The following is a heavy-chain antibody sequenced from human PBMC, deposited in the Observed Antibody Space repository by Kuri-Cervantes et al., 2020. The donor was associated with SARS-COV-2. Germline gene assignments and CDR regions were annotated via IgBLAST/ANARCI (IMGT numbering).Heavy chain of an antibody. CDR1: GGTFSSYA. J-gene: IGHJ6*03. CDR3: ARTRYSGSYRSHYYYMDV. D-gene: IGHD1-26*01. Sequence: SVKVSCKAPGGTFSSYAISWLRQAPGQGLEWMGGIIPIFNTATYAQKFEGRVTITTDGSTETGYMELSSLRSEDTAIFYCARTRYSGSYRSHYYYMDVWGEGTTVTVSS. CDR2: IIPIFNTA. V-gene: IGHV1-69*05.